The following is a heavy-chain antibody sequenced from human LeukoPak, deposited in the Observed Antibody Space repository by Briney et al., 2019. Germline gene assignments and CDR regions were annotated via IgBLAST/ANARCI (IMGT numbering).Heavy chain of an antibody. Sequence: SETLSLTCTISAGTISYYYWNWIRQPAGKGLKWIGRIYSRGNTDYNPSLKSRVTMSIDTSKNQFSLKLNSVTAADTVVYYGAGDFSGWHHYWSQGTLVTVSS. D-gene: IGHD6-19*01. J-gene: IGHJ4*02. CDR3: AGDFSGWHHY. V-gene: IGHV4-4*07. CDR2: IYSRGNT. CDR1: AGTISYYY.